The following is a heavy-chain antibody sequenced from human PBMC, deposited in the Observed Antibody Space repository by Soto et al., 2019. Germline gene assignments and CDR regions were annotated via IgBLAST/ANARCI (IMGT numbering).Heavy chain of an antibody. CDR2: IRHSGST. CDR1: GGSFSGYY. CDR3: ARTYGGNSFDY. Sequence: QVQLQQWGAGLLKPSETLSLTCAVYGGSFSGYYWSWIRQPPGKGLEWIGEIRHSGSTNYNPSLKSRVTISVDTSKNQFSLKLSSVTAADTAVYYCARTYGGNSFDYWGRGTLVTVSS. V-gene: IGHV4-34*01. J-gene: IGHJ4*02. D-gene: IGHD2-21*02.